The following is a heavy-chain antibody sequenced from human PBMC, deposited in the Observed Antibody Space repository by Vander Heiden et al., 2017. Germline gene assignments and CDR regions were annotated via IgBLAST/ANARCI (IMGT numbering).Heavy chain of an antibody. CDR1: GYTFTSYY. D-gene: IGHD3-10*01. CDR2: INPSGGST. V-gene: IGHV1-46*01. J-gene: IGHJ6*02. Sequence: QVSLVQSGAEVKKPGASVNVSCKASGYTFTSYYMHRAPQAPGQGLGWMGIINPSGGSTSYAQKFRGRVTMTRDTSTSTVYMELSSLRSEDTAVYYCAREKVLDGWGTVWGMDVWGQGNTVTVSS. CDR3: AREKVLDGWGTVWGMDV.